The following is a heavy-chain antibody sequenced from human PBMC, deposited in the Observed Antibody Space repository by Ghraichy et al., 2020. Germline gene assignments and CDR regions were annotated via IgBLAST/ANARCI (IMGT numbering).Heavy chain of an antibody. Sequence: GESLNISCAASGFAFVTYAMSWVRQAPGEGLEWVSAISGSGAGTSYSDSVKGRFTMSRDNSKNTLYLQMNSLRAEDTAVYYCATGPIGRSSSSEAGDYWGQGTLVTVSS. V-gene: IGHV3-23*01. J-gene: IGHJ4*02. CDR3: ATGPIGRSSSSEAGDY. CDR2: ISGSGAGT. D-gene: IGHD6-6*01. CDR1: GFAFVTYA.